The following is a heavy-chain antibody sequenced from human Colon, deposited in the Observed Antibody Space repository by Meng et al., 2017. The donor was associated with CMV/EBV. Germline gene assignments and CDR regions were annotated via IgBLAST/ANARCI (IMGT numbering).Heavy chain of an antibody. V-gene: IGHV3-23*01. CDR2: IRGNGGNA. D-gene: IGHD3-3*01. CDR1: GFTFSAYT. J-gene: IGHJ4*02. Sequence: GALKISCAASGFTFSAYTMTWVRQAPGKGLEWVSRIRGNGGNAAYADSVRDRFTISRDNSQNTLYLQMNSLRAEDTALYYCARGASFGVTAPDSWGQGTLVTVSS. CDR3: ARGASFGVTAPDS.